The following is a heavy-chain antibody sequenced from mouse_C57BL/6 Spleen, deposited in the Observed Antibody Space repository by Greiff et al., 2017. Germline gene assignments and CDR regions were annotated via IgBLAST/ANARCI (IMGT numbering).Heavy chain of an antibody. D-gene: IGHD2-2*01. V-gene: IGHV1-72*01. CDR1: GYTFTSYW. Sequence: QVQLQQPGAELVKPGASVKLSCKASGYTFTSYWMHWVKQRPGRGLEWIGRIDPNSGGTKYNEKFKSKATLTVDKPSRTAYMQLSSLTSEDSAVYDCARFMVTTEGYYAMDYWGQGTSVTVSS. CDR2: IDPNSGGT. CDR3: ARFMVTTEGYYAMDY. J-gene: IGHJ4*01.